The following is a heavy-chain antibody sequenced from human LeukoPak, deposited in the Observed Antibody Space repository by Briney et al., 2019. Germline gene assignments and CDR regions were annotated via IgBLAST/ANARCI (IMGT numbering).Heavy chain of an antibody. CDR1: GGSISSYY. J-gene: IGHJ3*02. D-gene: IGHD6-19*01. V-gene: IGHV4-59*01. Sequence: SETLSLTCTVSGGSISSYYWSWIRQPPGKGLEWIGYIDYSGSTSYNPSLKSRVTISVDTSKNQFSLKLSSVTAADTAVYYCARAVAGRDDAFDIWGQGTMVTVSS. CDR3: ARAVAGRDDAFDI. CDR2: IDYSGST.